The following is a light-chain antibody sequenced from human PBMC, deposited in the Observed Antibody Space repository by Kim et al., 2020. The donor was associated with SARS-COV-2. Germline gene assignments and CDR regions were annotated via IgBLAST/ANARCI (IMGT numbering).Light chain of an antibody. Sequence: EIVMTQSPATLSVSPGERATLSCRASQSVSSNLAWYQQKPGQAPRLLIYGASTSATGIPARFSGSGSGTEFTLTISSLQSEDFAVYYCQQYNNWPRWTFGQGTKVDIK. CDR3: QQYNNWPRWT. CDR1: QSVSSN. J-gene: IGKJ1*01. V-gene: IGKV3-15*01. CDR2: GAS.